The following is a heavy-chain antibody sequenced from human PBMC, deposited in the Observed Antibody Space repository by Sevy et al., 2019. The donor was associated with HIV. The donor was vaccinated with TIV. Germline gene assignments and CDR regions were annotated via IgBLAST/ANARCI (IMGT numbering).Heavy chain of an antibody. D-gene: IGHD2-2*03. J-gene: IGHJ4*02. CDR2: ISPDGTNK. Sequence: GGSLRLSCAASGFTFSSYGMHWVRQAPGKGLEWVAVISPDGTNKYYGDSMRGRFTISRENSKNRLYRQMDTVRVEDTAGYYCATGYCSPICLIDYWGQGTLVTVSS. V-gene: IGHV3-30*03. CDR3: ATGYCSPICLIDY. CDR1: GFTFSSYG.